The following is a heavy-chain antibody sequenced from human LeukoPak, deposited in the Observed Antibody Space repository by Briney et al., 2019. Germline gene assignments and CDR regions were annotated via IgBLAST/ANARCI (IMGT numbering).Heavy chain of an antibody. CDR3: ARDMGGGFFDY. J-gene: IGHJ4*02. D-gene: IGHD3-10*01. CDR1: GDSVSSNSAG. V-gene: IGHV6-1*01. Sequence: SQTLSLTCAISGDSVSSNSAGWNWIRQSPSRGLEWLGRTYCRSRWYNDYAESVKSRITTTPDSSKNQFSLQLNSVTPEDTAVYCCARDMGGGFFDYWGQGTLVTVSS. CDR2: TYCRSRWYN.